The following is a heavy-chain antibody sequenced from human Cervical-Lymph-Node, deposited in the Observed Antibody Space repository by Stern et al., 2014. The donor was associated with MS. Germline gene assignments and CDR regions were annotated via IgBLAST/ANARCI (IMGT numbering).Heavy chain of an antibody. CDR2: IKDKVDGGTT. CDR1: GFTFSKPW. Sequence: DVQLVESGGGLVKPGGSLRLSCVGSGFTFSKPWMSWVRQAPGKGLDWVGRIKDKVDGGTTDYAAPVKGRFTISRDDSRNTLYLQMTSLKIEDTGMYYCHIDSRNPRWGQGTLVTVSS. V-gene: IGHV3-15*01. D-gene: IGHD1-14*01. CDR3: HIDSRNPR. J-gene: IGHJ1*01.